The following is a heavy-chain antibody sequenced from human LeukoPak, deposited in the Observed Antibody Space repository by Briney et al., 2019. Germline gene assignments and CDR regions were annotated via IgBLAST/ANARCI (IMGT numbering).Heavy chain of an antibody. CDR3: ARDLYYDFWSAHGWFDP. D-gene: IGHD3-3*01. CDR2: INAGNGNT. V-gene: IGHV1-3*01. CDR1: GYTFTSYA. J-gene: IGHJ5*02. Sequence: ASVKVSCKASGYTFTSYAMRWVRQAPGQRLEWMGWINAGNGNTKYSQKFQGRVTITRDTSASTAYMELSSLRSEDTAVYYCARDLYYDFWSAHGWFDPWGQGTLVTVSS.